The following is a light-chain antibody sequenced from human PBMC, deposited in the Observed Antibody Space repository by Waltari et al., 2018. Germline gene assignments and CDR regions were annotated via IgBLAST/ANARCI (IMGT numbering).Light chain of an antibody. CDR2: KAS. J-gene: IGKJ1*01. CDR3: QQYRTNPWT. Sequence: DIQLTQSPSTLSASVGDSVTLTCRASQRINSWLAWYQQKPGIAPKLLSYKASSLESGVPSRFSGSGSGTEFTLTISSLQPDDLATYYCQQYRTNPWTFGQGTKVEIE. V-gene: IGKV1-5*03. CDR1: QRINSW.